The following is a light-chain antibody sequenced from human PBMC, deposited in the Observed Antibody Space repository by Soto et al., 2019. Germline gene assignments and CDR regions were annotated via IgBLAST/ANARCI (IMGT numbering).Light chain of an antibody. CDR1: SRDVGSYNL. Sequence: QSALTQPASVSGSPGQSITMSCTGTSRDVGSYNLVSWYQQHPGKVPKLMIYEATKRPSGVSSRFPGSKSGNTASLTISGLQVEDEADYYCCSYTGNFTLLFGGGTKLTVL. CDR2: EAT. CDR3: CSYTGNFTLL. V-gene: IGLV2-23*01. J-gene: IGLJ2*01.